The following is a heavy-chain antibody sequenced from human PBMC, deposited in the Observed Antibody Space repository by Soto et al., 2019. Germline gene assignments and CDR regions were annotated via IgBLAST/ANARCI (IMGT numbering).Heavy chain of an antibody. D-gene: IGHD6-6*01. Sequence: GGSLRLSCAASGFTFSSFEMNWVRQAPGKGLEWVSKIGSSGSTIWYADSVKGRFTISRDNAKNSLYLQMNSLRGEDTAVFYCARATYSSSYYFDSWGQGTLVTVSS. CDR3: ARATYSSSYYFDS. CDR2: IGSSGSTI. J-gene: IGHJ4*02. V-gene: IGHV3-48*03. CDR1: GFTFSSFE.